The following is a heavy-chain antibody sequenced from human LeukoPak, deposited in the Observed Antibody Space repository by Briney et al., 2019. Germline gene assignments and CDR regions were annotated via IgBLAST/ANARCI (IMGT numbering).Heavy chain of an antibody. CDR3: ARVRPTNWNYGRNWFDS. CDR1: RYTFTGYY. Sequence: ASVKDSCQATRYTFTGYYMHWVRQAPGQGLEWMGLINPNSGGTNYAQKFQGMVTMTRDKSISTAYMELSRLRSDDTAVYYCARVRPTNWNYGRNWFDSWGQGTLVTVSS. V-gene: IGHV1-2*02. J-gene: IGHJ5*01. CDR2: INPNSGGT. D-gene: IGHD1-7*01.